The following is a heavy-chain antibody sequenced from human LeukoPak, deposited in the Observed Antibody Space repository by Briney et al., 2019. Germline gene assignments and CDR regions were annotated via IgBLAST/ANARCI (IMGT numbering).Heavy chain of an antibody. D-gene: IGHD3-22*01. CDR3: ARDESTYYYDSSGYTYYFDY. CDR1: GFTFSSYS. J-gene: IGHJ4*02. CDR2: ISSSSSTI. V-gene: IGHV3-48*01. Sequence: GGSLRLSCAASGFTFSSYSMNWVRQAPGKGLEWVSYISSSSSTIYYADSVKGRFTISRDNAKNSLYLQMNSLRAEDTAVYYCARDESTYYYDSSGYTYYFDYWGRGTLATVSS.